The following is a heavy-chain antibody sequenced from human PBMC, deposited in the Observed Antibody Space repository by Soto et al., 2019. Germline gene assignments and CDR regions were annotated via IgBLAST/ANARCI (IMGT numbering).Heavy chain of an antibody. J-gene: IGHJ3*02. D-gene: IGHD3-9*01. V-gene: IGHV3-23*01. CDR2: ISGSGGST. Sequence: QTGGSLRLSCAASGFTFSSYAMSWVRQAPGKGLEWVSAISGSGGSTYYADSVKGRFTISRDNSKNTLYLQMNSLRAEDTAVYYCAKDLVYYDILTGYPDDAFDIWGQGTMVTVSS. CDR1: GFTFSSYA. CDR3: AKDLVYYDILTGYPDDAFDI.